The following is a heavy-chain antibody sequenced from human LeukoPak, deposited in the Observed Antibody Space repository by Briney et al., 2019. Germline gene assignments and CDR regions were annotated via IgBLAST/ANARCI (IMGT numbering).Heavy chain of an antibody. CDR1: GFTFSDAW. D-gene: IGHD5-24*01. CDR2: INPDGSVK. J-gene: IGHJ4*02. Sequence: PGGSLRLSCAVSGFTFSDAWLNWVRQAPGKGLEWVANINPDGSVKTYVDSVKGRFTISRDNAKNSLYLQMNSLRAEDTAMYYCAREQWLQPDYWGQGTLVTVPS. V-gene: IGHV3-7*04. CDR3: AREQWLQPDY.